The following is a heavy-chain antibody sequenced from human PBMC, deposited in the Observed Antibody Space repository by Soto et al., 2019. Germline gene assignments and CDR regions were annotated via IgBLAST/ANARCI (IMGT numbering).Heavy chain of an antibody. CDR3: ASWGDYGDSPMDV. Sequence: ASVKVSCKASGGTFSSYTISWVRQAPGQGLEWMGRIIPILGIANYAQKFQGRVTITADKSTSTAYMELSSLRSEDTAVYYCASWGDYGDSPMDVWGKGTTVTVS. D-gene: IGHD4-17*01. V-gene: IGHV1-69*02. J-gene: IGHJ6*04. CDR1: GGTFSSYT. CDR2: IIPILGIA.